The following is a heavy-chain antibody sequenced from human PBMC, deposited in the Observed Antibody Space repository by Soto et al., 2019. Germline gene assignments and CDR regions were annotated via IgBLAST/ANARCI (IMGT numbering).Heavy chain of an antibody. CDR3: ARGGRGLHGLFDI. V-gene: IGHV4-59*08. Sequence: SETLSLTCTVSGGSISSYYWSWIRQPPGKGLEWIGYIYYSGSTNYNPSLKSRVTISVDTSKNQFSLKLSSVTAADTAVYYCARGGRGLHGLFDIWGQGTMVTVSS. CDR2: IYYSGST. CDR1: GGSISSYY. J-gene: IGHJ3*02. D-gene: IGHD3-16*01.